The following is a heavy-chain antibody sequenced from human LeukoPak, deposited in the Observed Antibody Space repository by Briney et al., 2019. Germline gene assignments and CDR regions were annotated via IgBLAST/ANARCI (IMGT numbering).Heavy chain of an antibody. CDR2: IYHSGST. D-gene: IGHD6-13*01. CDR1: GGSISSGGYS. V-gene: IGHV4-30-2*01. J-gene: IGHJ4*02. CDR3: ATSSTDNNPLPFDY. Sequence: SETLSLTCAVSGGSISSGGYSWSWIRQPPGKGLEWIGYIYHSGSTYYNPSLKSRVTISVDTSKNQFSLKLSSVTAADTAVYYCATSSTDNNPLPFDYWGQGTLVTVSS.